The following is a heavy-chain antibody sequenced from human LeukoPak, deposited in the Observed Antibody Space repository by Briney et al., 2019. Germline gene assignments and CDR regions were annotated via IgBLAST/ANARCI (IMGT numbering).Heavy chain of an antibody. V-gene: IGHV3-21*01. Sequence: GGSLRLSCAASGFTSSSYRMNWVRQAPGKGLEWVSSISSSNNYIYYADSVKGRFTISRDNAKNSLYLQMNSLRAEDTAVYYCARPHSYGYAYFDYWGQGILVTVSS. D-gene: IGHD5-18*01. CDR1: GFTSSSYR. CDR2: ISSSNNYI. CDR3: ARPHSYGYAYFDY. J-gene: IGHJ4*02.